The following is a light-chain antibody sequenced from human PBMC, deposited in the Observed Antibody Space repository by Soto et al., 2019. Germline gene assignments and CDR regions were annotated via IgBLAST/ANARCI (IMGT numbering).Light chain of an antibody. CDR3: QQYNSYSWT. CDR2: KAS. CDR1: QSISNY. J-gene: IGKJ1*01. V-gene: IGKV1-5*03. Sequence: DIQMTQSPSTLSASVGDRVTIACRASQSISNYLAWYQQKPGKAPKLLIYKASSLESGVPSRFSGSGSGTKFTLTISCLQPDNFATYYCQQYNSYSWTFGQGTKV.